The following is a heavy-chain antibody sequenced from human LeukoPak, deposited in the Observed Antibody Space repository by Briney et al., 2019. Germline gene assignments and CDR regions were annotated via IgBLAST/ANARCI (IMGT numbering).Heavy chain of an antibody. CDR1: EFTFSSYA. CDR2: ISGSGGST. V-gene: IGHV3-23*01. CDR3: ARGVYAFDV. J-gene: IGHJ3*01. Sequence: GGSLRLSCVASEFTFSSYAMNWVRQAPGKGLEWVSAISGSGGSTYYADSVKGRFTISRDNGKNSLYLQMNSLRVEDTAVYYCARGVYAFDVWGQGTMVTVSS. D-gene: IGHD6-6*01.